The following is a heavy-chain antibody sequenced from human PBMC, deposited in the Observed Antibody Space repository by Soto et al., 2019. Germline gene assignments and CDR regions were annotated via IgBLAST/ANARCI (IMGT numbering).Heavy chain of an antibody. Sequence: PVKVSCKASGGTFSRYAISWVRQAPGQRLEWMGGIIPISGTANYAQKFQGRVTITADESTSTAYMELSSLRSEDTAVYYCARSQGSSTSLEIYYYYYYGMDVWGQGTTVTVSS. V-gene: IGHV1-69*13. J-gene: IGHJ6*02. CDR1: GGTFSRYA. CDR2: IIPISGTA. D-gene: IGHD2-2*01. CDR3: ARSQGSSTSLEIYYYYYYGMDV.